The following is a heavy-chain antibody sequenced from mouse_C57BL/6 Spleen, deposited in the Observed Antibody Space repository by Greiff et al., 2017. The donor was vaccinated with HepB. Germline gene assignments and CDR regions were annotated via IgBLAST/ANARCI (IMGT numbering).Heavy chain of an antibody. J-gene: IGHJ1*03. CDR1: GYSITSDY. D-gene: IGHD1-1*01. CDR3: ARSPLVATDWYFDV. CDR2: ISYSGST. V-gene: IGHV3-8*01. Sequence: EVKLQESGPGLAKPSQTLSLTCSVTGYSITSDYWNWIRKFPGNKLEYMGYISYSGSTYYNPSLKSRISITRNKAKNQYYLQLNSVTTEDTATYYCARSPLVATDWYFDVWGTGTTVTVSS.